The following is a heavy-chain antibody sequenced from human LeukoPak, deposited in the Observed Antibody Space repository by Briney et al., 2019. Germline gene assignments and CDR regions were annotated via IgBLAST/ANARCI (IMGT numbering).Heavy chain of an antibody. V-gene: IGHV1-46*01. J-gene: IGHJ6*03. CDR2: INPSGGST. CDR1: GYTFTGYY. Sequence: ASVKVSCKASGYTFTGYYMHWVRQAPGQGLEGMGWINPSGGSTSYAQKFQGRVTMTRDTSTSTVYMELSSLRSEDTAVYYCARDALRWDYDSSGYYRRYYYYMDVWGKGTTVTISS. CDR3: ARDALRWDYDSSGYYRRYYYYMDV. D-gene: IGHD3-22*01.